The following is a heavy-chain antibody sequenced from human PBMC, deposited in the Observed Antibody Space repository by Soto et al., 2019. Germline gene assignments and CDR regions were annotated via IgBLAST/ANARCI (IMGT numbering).Heavy chain of an antibody. CDR2: IYYIGST. CDR3: ARDPLGYSSSHFFDH. Sequence: SETLSLTCSVSGASVSSGIHYWSWIRHSPGNGLEWIGFIYYIGSTNYNPSLKSRVTISVDTSKNQFSLKVSSVTAADTAVYFCARDPLGYSSSHFFDHWGQGPMLTV. J-gene: IGHJ4*02. D-gene: IGHD6-6*01. CDR1: GASVSSGIHY. V-gene: IGHV4-61*01.